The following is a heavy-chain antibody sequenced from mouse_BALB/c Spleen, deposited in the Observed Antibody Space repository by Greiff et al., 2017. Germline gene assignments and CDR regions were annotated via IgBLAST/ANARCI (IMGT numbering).Heavy chain of an antibody. V-gene: IGHV2-9*02. CDR2: IWAGGST. Sequence: VQRVESGPGLVAPSQSLSITCTVSGFSLTSYGVHWVRQPPGKGLEWLGVIWAGGSTNYNSALMSRLSISKDNSKSQVFLKMNSLQTDDTAMYYCARDLYQHYFDYRGQGTTLTVSS. CDR3: ARDLYQHYFDY. D-gene: IGHD2-1*01. CDR1: GFSLTSYG. J-gene: IGHJ2*01.